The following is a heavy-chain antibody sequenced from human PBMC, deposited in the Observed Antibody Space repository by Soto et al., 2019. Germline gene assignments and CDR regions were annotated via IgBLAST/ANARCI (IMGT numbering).Heavy chain of an antibody. CDR3: TRANWYSEY. J-gene: IGHJ4*02. CDR2: IYYNGNT. D-gene: IGHD7-27*01. CDR1: GGSISNHY. Sequence: QVQLQESGPGLVKPSETLSLTCTVSGGSISNHYWSWIRQPPGKGLEWIGYIYYNGNTNYNPSLKSRVTMSVDTSRNQISLKLTTGTAADTAVYYCTRANWYSEYWGQGTLGTVSS. V-gene: IGHV4-59*11.